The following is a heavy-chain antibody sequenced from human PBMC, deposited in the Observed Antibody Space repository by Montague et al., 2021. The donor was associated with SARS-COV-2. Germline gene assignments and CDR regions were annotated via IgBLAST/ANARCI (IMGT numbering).Heavy chain of an antibody. CDR2: IYYSGST. J-gene: IGHJ6*02. V-gene: IGHV4-31*03. Sequence: TLSLTCTVSGCSISSGGYYCSWIRQPPGKVLEWVGYIYYSGSTYYNPSLKRRVTISVATSKNQFSLKRRSVTAADTAVYYCAGDISQRTPDTSMGYYYYCSMDVWGQGTPVTVSS. CDR1: GCSISSGGYY. D-gene: IGHD5-18*01. CDR3: AGDISQRTPDTSMGYYYYCSMDV.